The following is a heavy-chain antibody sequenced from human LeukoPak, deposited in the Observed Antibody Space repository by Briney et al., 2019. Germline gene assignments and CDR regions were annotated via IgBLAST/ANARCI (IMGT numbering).Heavy chain of an antibody. V-gene: IGHV3-7*01. J-gene: IGHJ6*02. CDR1: GFTFSSYW. D-gene: IGHD2-2*01. CDR3: ARDDVVVPAAPADYYYGMDV. Sequence: GGSLRLSCAASGFTFSSYWMSWVRQAPGKGLEWVANIKQDGGEKYYVDSVKGRFTISRDNAKNSLYLQMNSLRAEDTAVYYCARDDVVVPAAPADYYYGMDVWGQGTTVTVSS. CDR2: IKQDGGEK.